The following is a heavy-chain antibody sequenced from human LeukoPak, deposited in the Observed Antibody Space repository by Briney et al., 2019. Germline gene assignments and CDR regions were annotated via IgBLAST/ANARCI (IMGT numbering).Heavy chain of an antibody. D-gene: IGHD1-26*01. CDR1: GFTFSSYW. CDR2: MKQDGSAK. J-gene: IGHJ4*01. CDR3: ARDNVGALDY. Sequence: GGSLRLSCVASGFTFSSYWMAWVRQAPGKGLEWVANMKQDGSAKHYADSVKGRFSISRDNSKNSVYLQMDSLRAEDTALYYCARDNVGALDYWATEPWSPSP. V-gene: IGHV3-7*01.